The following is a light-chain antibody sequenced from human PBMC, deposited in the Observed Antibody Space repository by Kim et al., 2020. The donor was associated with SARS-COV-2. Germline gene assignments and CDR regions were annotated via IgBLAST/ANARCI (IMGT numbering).Light chain of an antibody. V-gene: IGKV3-11*01. Sequence: PGERATLSCRASQSITKYLAWYQQRPGQAPRLLIYDTSNRATGVPARFSGSGSGTDFTLTISSLEPEDFAVYYCQQRANWPPITFGQGTRLEIK. CDR1: QSITKY. J-gene: IGKJ5*01. CDR3: QQRANWPPIT. CDR2: DTS.